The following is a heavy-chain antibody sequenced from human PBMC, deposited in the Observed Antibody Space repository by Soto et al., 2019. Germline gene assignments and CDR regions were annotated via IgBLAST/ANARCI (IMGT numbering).Heavy chain of an antibody. J-gene: IGHJ3*02. CDR3: ARDTVTTSDDALDI. CDR2: VYYSGST. D-gene: IGHD4-17*01. Sequence: QAQLQESGPGLVKPSETLSLTCTVSGGSISSYYWTWIRQPPGKRLEWIGYVYYSGSTNYNPSLSSRVTISVDMSKDHFSQKLSSVTAADTAVYYCARDTVTTSDDALDIWGQGTMVTVSS. V-gene: IGHV4-59*01. CDR1: GGSISSYY.